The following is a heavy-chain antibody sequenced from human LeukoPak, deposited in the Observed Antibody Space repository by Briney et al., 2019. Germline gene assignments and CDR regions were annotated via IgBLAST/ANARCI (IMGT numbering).Heavy chain of an antibody. Sequence: RPSETLSLTCAVYGGSFSGYYWSWIRQPPGKGLEWIGEINHSGSTNYNPSLKSRVTISVDTSKNQFSLKLSSVTAADTAVYYCARQIRDGYNGDFDYWGQGTLVTVSS. V-gene: IGHV4-34*01. CDR1: GGSFSGYY. CDR3: ARQIRDGYNGDFDY. J-gene: IGHJ4*02. CDR2: INHSGST. D-gene: IGHD5-24*01.